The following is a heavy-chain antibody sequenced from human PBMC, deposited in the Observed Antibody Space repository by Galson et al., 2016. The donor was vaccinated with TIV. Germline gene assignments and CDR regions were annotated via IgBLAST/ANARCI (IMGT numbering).Heavy chain of an antibody. J-gene: IGHJ6*02. V-gene: IGHV3-53*05. CDR1: SLNVNDNY. CDR2: MSSGGTL. Sequence: SLRLSCAASSLNVNDNYMTWVRQAPGKGLEWVAIMSSGGTLNYADFVRGRFTVSRDSSKNTLYLQMNSLRPDDTAVYYCTRERRFCGNNCYLSHYYGMDVWGQGTTVTVSS. D-gene: IGHD2-21*01. CDR3: TRERRFCGNNCYLSHYYGMDV.